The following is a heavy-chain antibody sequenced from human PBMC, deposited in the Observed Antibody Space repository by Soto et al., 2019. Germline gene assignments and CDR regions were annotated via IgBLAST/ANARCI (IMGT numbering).Heavy chain of an antibody. J-gene: IGHJ4*02. CDR2: ISYDGSNK. CDR1: GFTFSSYS. D-gene: IGHD6-13*01. V-gene: IGHV3-30*18. CDR3: AKMREAAAGYFDY. Sequence: PGGSLRLSCAASGFTFSSYSMHWVRQAPGKGLEWVAVISYDGSNKYYADSVKGRFTISRDNSKNTLYLQMNSLRAEDTAVDYCAKMREAAAGYFDYWGQGTLVTVSS.